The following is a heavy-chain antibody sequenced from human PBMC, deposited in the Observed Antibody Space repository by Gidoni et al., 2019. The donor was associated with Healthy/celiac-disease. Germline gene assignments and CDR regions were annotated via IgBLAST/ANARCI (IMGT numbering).Heavy chain of an antibody. D-gene: IGHD3-10*01. J-gene: IGHJ4*02. CDR3: ARNRFPYYFDY. V-gene: IGHV3-48*03. CDR1: GFTLSIYE. CDR2: ISSSGSTI. Sequence: EVQLVESGGGLVQPGGSLRLSCAASGFTLSIYEMNWVRQAPGKWLEWVSSISSSGSTIYYADSGKGRFTISRDNAKNSLYLQMNSLRAEDTAVYYCARNRFPYYFDYWGQGTLVTVSS.